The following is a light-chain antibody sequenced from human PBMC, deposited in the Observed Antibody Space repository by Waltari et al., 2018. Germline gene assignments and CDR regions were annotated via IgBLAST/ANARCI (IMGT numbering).Light chain of an antibody. Sequence: QSVLTQSPSASGTPGRGFFIRFFGSTSNSGSIYFYWYQHHPGAAPKLLIFDNNLRPTRVPDRFSGSKSGTSVSLAINGLRSEDEADYYCATWDDSLSVWLFGGGTKLTVL. CDR2: DNN. J-gene: IGLJ3*02. CDR3: ATWDDSLSVWL. CDR1: TSNSGSIY. V-gene: IGLV1-47*02.